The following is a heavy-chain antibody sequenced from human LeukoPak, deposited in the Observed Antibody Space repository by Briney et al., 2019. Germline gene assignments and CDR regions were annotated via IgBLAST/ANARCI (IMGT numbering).Heavy chain of an antibody. Sequence: PSETLSLTCTVSGYSISSGYNWGWIRQPPVKGLEWLGSIYHSGSTYYNPSLKNRVTISADTSKNQFSLKLSSVTAADTAVYYCASAEDVDTAMVTFDYWGQGTLVTVSS. CDR1: GYSISSGYN. J-gene: IGHJ4*02. CDR2: IYHSGST. V-gene: IGHV4-38-2*02. CDR3: ASAEDVDTAMVTFDY. D-gene: IGHD5-18*01.